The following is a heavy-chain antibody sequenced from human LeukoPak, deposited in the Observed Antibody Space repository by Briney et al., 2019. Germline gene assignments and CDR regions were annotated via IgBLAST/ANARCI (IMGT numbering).Heavy chain of an antibody. CDR1: GGTFSSYA. V-gene: IGHV1-69*05. CDR3: ARDNPGGPRSYYYYYMDV. CDR2: IIPIFGTA. J-gene: IGHJ6*03. Sequence: SVKVSCKASGGTFSSYAISWVRQAPGQGLEWMGGIIPIFGTANYAQKFQGRVTITTDESTSTAYMELSSLRSEDTAVYYCARDNPGGPRSYYYYYMDVWGKGTTVTASS. D-gene: IGHD1-14*01.